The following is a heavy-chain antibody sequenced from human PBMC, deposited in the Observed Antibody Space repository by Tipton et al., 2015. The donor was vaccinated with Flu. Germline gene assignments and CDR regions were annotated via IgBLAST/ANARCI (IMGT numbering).Heavy chain of an antibody. V-gene: IGHV3-53*01. CDR3: ARSPIVGIVDY. Sequence: EAPGFIVSSNYMSWVRQAPGEGLEWVSVIYSGGSTYYADSVKGRFTISRDNSKNTLYLQMNSLRAEDTAVYYCARSPIVGIVDYWGQGTLVTVSS. J-gene: IGHJ4*02. D-gene: IGHD1-26*01. CDR1: GFIVSSNY. CDR2: IYSGGST.